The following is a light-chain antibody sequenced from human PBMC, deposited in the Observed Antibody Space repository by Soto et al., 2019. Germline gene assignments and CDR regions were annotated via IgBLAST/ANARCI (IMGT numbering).Light chain of an antibody. CDR1: SSDIGGYNY. J-gene: IGLJ1*01. CDR3: SSYTTTYTPLYV. CDR2: EVS. V-gene: IGLV2-14*01. Sequence: QSVLTQPASVSGSPGQSITISCTGTSSDIGGYNYVSWYQQHPGKAPKLMIYEVSTRPSGVSNRFSGSKSGNTASLTISGLQAEDEADYYCSSYTTTYTPLYVFGTGTKVTVL.